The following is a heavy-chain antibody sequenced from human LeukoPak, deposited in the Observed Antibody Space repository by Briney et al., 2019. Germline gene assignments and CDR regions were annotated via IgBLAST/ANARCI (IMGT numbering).Heavy chain of an antibody. D-gene: IGHD2-15*01. Sequence: SETLSLTCSVSGGSISGFYWSWIRQPPGKGLEWIGYIYYTGDSNCDPSLKSRVTVSLDTSKNQVSLRLTSVTAADTAVYYCARHPFATPFDYWGRGTVVTVSS. CDR1: GGSISGFY. CDR2: IYYTGDS. J-gene: IGHJ4*02. CDR3: ARHPFATPFDY. V-gene: IGHV4-59*08.